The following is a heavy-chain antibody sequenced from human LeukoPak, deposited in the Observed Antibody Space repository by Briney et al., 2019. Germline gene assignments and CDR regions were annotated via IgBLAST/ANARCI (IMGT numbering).Heavy chain of an antibody. J-gene: IGHJ5*02. V-gene: IGHV3-23*01. CDR1: GFTFSTYT. CDR3: AKGDAGGKVDWFDP. CDR2: FTGLGGK. Sequence: PGGSLRLACTASGFTFSTYTMMWVRQAPGKGLQWLATFTGLGGKYYADSVKGRFSVSRDYSTNTLYLQMNSLSAEDTAVYYCAKGDAGGKVDWFDPWGQGTLVTVSS. D-gene: IGHD2-15*01.